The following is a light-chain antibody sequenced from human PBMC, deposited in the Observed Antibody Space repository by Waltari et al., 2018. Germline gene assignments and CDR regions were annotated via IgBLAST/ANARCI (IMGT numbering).Light chain of an antibody. CDR1: SSNIGSKD. CDR3: STWDDSLSGPV. Sequence: QSVLTQPPSASGTPAQRVTISCSGSSSNIGSKDVSWYQQFPGTAPKLLIYTTTQRPSGIPDRFSASKSGTSASLAIRGLRSEDEADYYCSTWDDSLSGPVFGGGTKLTV. CDR2: TTT. V-gene: IGLV1-47*02. J-gene: IGLJ2*01.